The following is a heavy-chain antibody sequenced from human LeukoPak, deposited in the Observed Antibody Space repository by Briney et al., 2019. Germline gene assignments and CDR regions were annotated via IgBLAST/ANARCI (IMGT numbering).Heavy chain of an antibody. CDR1: GYTFTNYY. CDR3: ARRLELRHGWGYYYYYMDV. V-gene: IGHV1-46*01. Sequence: GASVKVSCKASGYTFTNYYMHWVRQAPGQGLEWMGIINPSGGSTSYAQKFQGRVTMTRDMSTSTAYMELSSLRSEDTAVYYCARRLELRHGWGYYYYYMDVWGKGTTVTVSS. D-gene: IGHD1-7*01. J-gene: IGHJ6*03. CDR2: INPSGGST.